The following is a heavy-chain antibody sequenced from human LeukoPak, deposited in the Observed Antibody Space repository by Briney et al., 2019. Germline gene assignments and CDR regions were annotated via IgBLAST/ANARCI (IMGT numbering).Heavy chain of an antibody. J-gene: IGHJ6*03. V-gene: IGHV4-61*02. CDR1: GGSISRGSHH. CDR2: IYTSGST. CDR3: ARGASSSSAIGYYYYYMDV. D-gene: IGHD6-6*01. Sequence: SETLSLTCTVSGGSISRGSHHWSWIRQPAGKGLEWIGRIYTSGSTNYNPSLKSRVTISVDTSKNQFSLNLSSVTAADTAVYYCARGASSSSAIGYYYYYMDVWGKGTTVTVSS.